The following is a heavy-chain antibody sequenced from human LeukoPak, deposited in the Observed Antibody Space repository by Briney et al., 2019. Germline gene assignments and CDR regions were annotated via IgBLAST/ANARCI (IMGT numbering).Heavy chain of an antibody. V-gene: IGHV3-23*01. CDR1: GFTFTGYA. Sequence: PGGSLRLSCAASGFTFTGYAMSWVRQAPGKGLEWVSGISGSGGSTYYIDSVRGRFTISRDNSKNTLYLQMNSLRAEDTAVYYCAKGVQQLVTYYYYMDVWGKGTTVTVSS. CDR3: AKGVQQLVTYYYYMDV. D-gene: IGHD6-13*01. J-gene: IGHJ6*03. CDR2: ISGSGGST.